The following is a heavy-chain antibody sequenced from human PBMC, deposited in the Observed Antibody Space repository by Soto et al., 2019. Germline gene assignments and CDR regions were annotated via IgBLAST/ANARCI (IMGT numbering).Heavy chain of an antibody. CDR3: AKGGFIVGATDSDY. CDR1: GFTFSSYA. Sequence: GGSLRLSCAASGFTFSSYAMSWVRQTPGKGLEWVSGINGVGGTTYYTDSVKGRFTISRDNSKNTLYLQMNSLRAEDTAVYYCAKGGFIVGATDSDYWGQGTLVTVSS. J-gene: IGHJ4*02. D-gene: IGHD1-26*01. CDR2: INGVGGTT. V-gene: IGHV3-23*01.